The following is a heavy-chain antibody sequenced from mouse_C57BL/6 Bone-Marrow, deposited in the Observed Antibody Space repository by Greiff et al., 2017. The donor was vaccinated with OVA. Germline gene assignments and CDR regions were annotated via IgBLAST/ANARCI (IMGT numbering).Heavy chain of an antibody. CDR1: GFTFTDYY. CDR3: ARYSGRGDY. Sequence: EVHLVESGGGLVPPGGSLSLSCAASGFTFTDYYMSWVRQPPGKALEWLGFIRNNANGFTTEYSASVKGRFTISRDNSQSILYHTKNTLEAEDSATYCCARYSGRGDYWGQGKSVTVSS. V-gene: IGHV7-3*01. J-gene: IGHJ4*01. D-gene: IGHD3-3*01. CDR2: IRNNANGFTT.